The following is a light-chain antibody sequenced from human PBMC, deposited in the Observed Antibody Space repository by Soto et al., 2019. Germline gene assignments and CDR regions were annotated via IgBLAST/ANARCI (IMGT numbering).Light chain of an antibody. Sequence: QSALTQPASVSGSPGQSITISCTGTSSDVGSYNYVSWYQHHPGKVPQLMIYDVSNRPSGVSNRFSGSKSGNTASLTISGLRAEDEADYYCSSYTSSNTYVFGTGTKVTVL. CDR1: SSDVGSYNY. CDR3: SSYTSSNTYV. CDR2: DVS. V-gene: IGLV2-14*03. J-gene: IGLJ1*01.